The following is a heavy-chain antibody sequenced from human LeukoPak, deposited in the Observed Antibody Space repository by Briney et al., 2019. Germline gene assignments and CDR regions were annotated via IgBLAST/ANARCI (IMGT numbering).Heavy chain of an antibody. D-gene: IGHD3-10*01. V-gene: IGHV3-23*01. J-gene: IGHJ4*02. CDR2: ISGSSGTT. Sequence: GGSLRLSCAASGFTFNTYGMTWVRQAPGKGLGLVSSISGSSGTTYYSESVKGRFTISRDNSKSTLYLQMYILRVEDTATYFCARGDSGSFPYWGQGTLVTVSS. CDR3: ARGDSGSFPY. CDR1: GFTFNTYG.